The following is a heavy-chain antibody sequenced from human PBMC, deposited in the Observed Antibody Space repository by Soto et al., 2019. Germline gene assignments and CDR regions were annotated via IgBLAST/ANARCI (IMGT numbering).Heavy chain of an antibody. CDR3: ARGIGGIVVVPAAIKNYYYYMDV. V-gene: IGHV4-34*01. J-gene: IGHJ6*03. Sequence: QVQLQQWGAGLLKPSETLPLTCAVYGGSFSGYYWSWIRQPPGKGLEWIGEINHSGSTNYNPSLKSRVTISVDTSKNQFSLKLSSVTAADTAVYYCARGIGGIVVVPAAIKNYYYYMDVWGKGTTVTVSS. CDR1: GGSFSGYY. CDR2: INHSGST. D-gene: IGHD2-2*01.